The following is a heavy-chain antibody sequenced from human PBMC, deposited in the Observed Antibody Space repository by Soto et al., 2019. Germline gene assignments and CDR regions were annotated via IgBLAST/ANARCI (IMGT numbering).Heavy chain of an antibody. D-gene: IGHD6-19*01. CDR3: ATAGGLGAVAADY. Sequence: QLQLQESGSGLVKPSQTLSLTCAVSGGSISSGGYSWSWIRQPPGKGLEWIVYIYHSGSTYYNPSLKSRVTISVDRSKNQFSLKLRSVTAADTAVYYCATAGGLGAVAADYWGQGTLVTVSS. V-gene: IGHV4-30-2*01. J-gene: IGHJ4*02. CDR1: GGSISSGGYS. CDR2: IYHSGST.